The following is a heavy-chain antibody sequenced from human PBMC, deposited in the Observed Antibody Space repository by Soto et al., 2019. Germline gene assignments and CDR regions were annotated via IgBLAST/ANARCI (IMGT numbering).Heavy chain of an antibody. CDR3: ARGGGVHYDILTGYSPFDY. CDR1: GGSISSYY. J-gene: IGHJ4*02. V-gene: IGHV4-59*01. Sequence: SETLSLTCTVSGGSISSYYWSWIRQPPGKGLEWIGYIYYSGSTNYNPSLKSRVTISVDTSKNQFSLKLSSVTAADTAVYYCARGGGVHYDILTGYSPFDYWGQGTLVTVSS. D-gene: IGHD3-9*01. CDR2: IYYSGST.